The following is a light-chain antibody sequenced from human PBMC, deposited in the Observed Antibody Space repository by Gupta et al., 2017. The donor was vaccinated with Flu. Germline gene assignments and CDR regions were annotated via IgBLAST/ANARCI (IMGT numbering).Light chain of an antibody. CDR1: SSNIGAGYD. Sequence: SVLPQPPSASGAPGRRVTISCTGSSSNIGAGYDVHWYQQLPGTAPNLLIYGNSNRPSGVPDRFSGSKSGTSASLAITGLQAEDEADYYCQSYDSSRSGHVVFGGGTKLTVL. CDR3: QSYDSSRSGHVV. CDR2: GNS. J-gene: IGLJ2*01. V-gene: IGLV1-40*01.